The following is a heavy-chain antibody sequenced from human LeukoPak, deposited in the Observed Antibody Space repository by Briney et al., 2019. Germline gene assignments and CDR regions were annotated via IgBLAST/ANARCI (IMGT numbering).Heavy chain of an antibody. CDR2: FDPEDGET. V-gene: IGHV1-24*01. J-gene: IGHJ4*02. CDR3: ATAPSHYYDSSGYYLDY. Sequence: ASVKVSCKASGGTFSSYAISWVRQAPGKGLEWMGGFDPEDGETIYAQKFQGRVTMTEDTSTDTAYMELSSLRSEDTAVYYCATAPSHYYDSSGYYLDYWGQGTLVTVSS. D-gene: IGHD3-22*01. CDR1: GGTFSSYA.